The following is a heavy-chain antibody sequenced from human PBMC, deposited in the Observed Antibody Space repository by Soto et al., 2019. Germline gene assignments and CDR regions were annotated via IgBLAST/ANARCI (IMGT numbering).Heavy chain of an antibody. CDR2: ISAHNGNT. V-gene: IGHV1-18*01. D-gene: IGHD3-10*01. J-gene: IGHJ4*02. CDR1: GYTFTSYG. Sequence: QVYLVQSGAEVKKPGASVKVSCRASGYTFTSYGITWVRQAPGQGLEWMGWISAHNGNTDYAQKLQGRVIVTRDTSMSTAFMELRSLISDDTAVYYCARGRYGEYWGQGALVTVSS. CDR3: ARGRYGEY.